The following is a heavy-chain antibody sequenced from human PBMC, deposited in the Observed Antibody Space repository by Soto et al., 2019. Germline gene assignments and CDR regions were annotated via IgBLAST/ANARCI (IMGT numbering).Heavy chain of an antibody. D-gene: IGHD5-12*01. Sequence: VQLVESGGGLVQPGGSLRVSCAASGFTFSSYWMHWVRQAPGEGLVWVSRINADGSSTTYADSVKGRFTISRDNAKNTLSLQMNSLRAEDSAIYYCVRSREGYNLVRDNWGQGALVTVSS. CDR1: GFTFSSYW. CDR3: VRSREGYNLVRDN. CDR2: INADGSST. V-gene: IGHV3-74*01. J-gene: IGHJ4*02.